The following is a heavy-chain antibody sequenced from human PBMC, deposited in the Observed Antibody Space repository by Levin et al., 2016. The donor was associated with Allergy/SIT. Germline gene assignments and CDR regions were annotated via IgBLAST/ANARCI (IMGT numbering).Heavy chain of an antibody. D-gene: IGHD1-26*01. V-gene: IGHV1-69*13. Sequence: SVKVSCKASGGTFSSYAISWVRQAPGQGLEWMGGIIPIFGTASYAQKFQGRVTITADESTSTAYMELSSLRSEDTAVYYCAISKEGRWELLLGRFDYWGQGTLVTVSS. CDR1: GGTFSSYA. CDR2: IIPIFGTA. J-gene: IGHJ4*02. CDR3: AISKEGRWELLLGRFDY.